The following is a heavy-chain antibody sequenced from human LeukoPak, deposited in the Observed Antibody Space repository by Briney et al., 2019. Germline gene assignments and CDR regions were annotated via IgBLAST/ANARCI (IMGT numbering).Heavy chain of an antibody. CDR3: ARGLAARDIDY. V-gene: IGHV1-2*06. CDR1: GYTFTDYY. J-gene: IGHJ4*02. Sequence: ASVKVSCKVSGYTFTDYYLHWVRQAPGQGLEWMGRINPNSGGSNHAQNFQGRVTMTRDTSISTAYMEVNSLRNDDTAVYYCARGLAARDIDYWGQGTLVTVSS. D-gene: IGHD2-15*01. CDR2: INPNSGGS.